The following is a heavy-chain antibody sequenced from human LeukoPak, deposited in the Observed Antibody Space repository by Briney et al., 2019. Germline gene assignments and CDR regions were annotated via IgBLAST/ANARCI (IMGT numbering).Heavy chain of an antibody. CDR2: ISGSGGST. V-gene: IGHV3-23*01. CDR1: GFTFSSYA. Sequence: PGGSLRLSCAASGFTFSSYAMSWVRQAPGKGLEWVSAISGSGGSTYYADSVKGRFTISRDNAKNSLYLQMNSLRAEDTAVYYCARRKGSAIDYWGQGTLVTVSS. D-gene: IGHD6-19*01. J-gene: IGHJ4*02. CDR3: ARRKGSAIDY.